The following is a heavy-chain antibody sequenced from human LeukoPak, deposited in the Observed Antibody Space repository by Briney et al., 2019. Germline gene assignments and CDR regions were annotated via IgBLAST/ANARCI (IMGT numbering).Heavy chain of an antibody. V-gene: IGHV1-8*03. D-gene: IGHD5-18*01. CDR3: ARHGGYSYGVDY. CDR1: GYTFTSYD. CDR2: MNPNSGNT. Sequence: ASVKVSCKASGYTFTSYDINWVRPATGQGLEWMGWMNPNSGNTGYAQKFQGRVTITRNTSLSTAYMELSSLRSEDTAVYYCARHGGYSYGVDYWGQGTLVTVSS. J-gene: IGHJ4*02.